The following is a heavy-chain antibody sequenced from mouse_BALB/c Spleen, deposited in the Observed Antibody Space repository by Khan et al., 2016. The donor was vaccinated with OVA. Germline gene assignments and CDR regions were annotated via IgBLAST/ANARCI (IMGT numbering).Heavy chain of an antibody. D-gene: IGHD2-3*01. V-gene: IGHV1S137*01. CDR3: TRPAYDGCFDY. CDR2: ISTYSGNT. Sequence: QVQLQQPGPELVRPGVSVKISCKGSGYTFTDYALHWVKQSHAKSLEWIGLISTYSGNTNYKQKFKGKATMTVDKSSSTAYMELARLTSEDSAIYYCTRPAYDGCFDYWGQGTTLTVSS. J-gene: IGHJ2*01. CDR1: GYTFTDYA.